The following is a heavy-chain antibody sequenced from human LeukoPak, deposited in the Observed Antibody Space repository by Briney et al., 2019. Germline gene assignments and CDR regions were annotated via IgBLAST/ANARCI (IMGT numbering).Heavy chain of an antibody. D-gene: IGHD2-8*01. CDR3: ARDGGDWCTNGVCYNGYYFDY. V-gene: IGHV1-69*06. CDR2: IIPIFGTA. J-gene: IGHJ4*02. Sequence: ASVKVSCKASGGTFSSYAISWVRQAPGQGLEWVGGIIPIFGTANYAQKFQGRVTITADKSTSTAYMELSSLRSEDTAVYYCARDGGDWCTNGVCYNGYYFDYWGQGTLVTVSS. CDR1: GGTFSSYA.